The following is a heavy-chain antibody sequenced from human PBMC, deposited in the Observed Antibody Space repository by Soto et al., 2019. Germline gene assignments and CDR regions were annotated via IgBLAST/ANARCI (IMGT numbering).Heavy chain of an antibody. V-gene: IGHV2-5*02. CDR3: AHRDGDYDYFDY. J-gene: IGHJ4*02. D-gene: IGHD4-17*01. CDR1: GFSRSTSGSG. Sequence: QITLKESGPTLAKPTQTLTLTCTFSGFSRSTSGSGVGWIRQPPGKALEWLALIYWDDEKRYIPSLKCRLTITKDPSQTQVVLTMTNMDPVDTATYYCAHRDGDYDYFDYGGQGTLVTVS. CDR2: IYWDDEK.